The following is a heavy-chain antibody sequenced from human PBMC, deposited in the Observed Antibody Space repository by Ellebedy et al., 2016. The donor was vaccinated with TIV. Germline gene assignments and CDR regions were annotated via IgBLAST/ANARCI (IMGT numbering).Heavy chain of an antibody. J-gene: IGHJ4*02. V-gene: IGHV3-23*01. CDR2: ISGSGGST. CDR1: GFTFSSYA. CDR3: ARSGKMAREGFDY. Sequence: GESLKISXAASGFTFSSYAMSWVRQAPGKGLEWVSAISGSGGSTYYADSVKGRFTISRDNSKNTLYLQMNSLRAEDTAVYYCARSGKMAREGFDYWGQGTLVTVSS. D-gene: IGHD5-24*01.